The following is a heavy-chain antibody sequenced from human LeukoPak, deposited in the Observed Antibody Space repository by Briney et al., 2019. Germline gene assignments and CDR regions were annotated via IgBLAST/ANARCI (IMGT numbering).Heavy chain of an antibody. CDR2: ISFDGSGQ. CDR3: ARDLNLGTTDSY. V-gene: IGHV3-30*03. Sequence: GGSLRLSCAASGFTFTAYGMHWVCQAPGKGLEWLAVISFDGSGQYYADSVKGRFTISRDDSKNMLYLQMNSLRVEDTAVYYCARDLNLGTTDSYWGQGTLVTISS. D-gene: IGHD1-14*01. J-gene: IGHJ4*02. CDR1: GFTFTAYG.